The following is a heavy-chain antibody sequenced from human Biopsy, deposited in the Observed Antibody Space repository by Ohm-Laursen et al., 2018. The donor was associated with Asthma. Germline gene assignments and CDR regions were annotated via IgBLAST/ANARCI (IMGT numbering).Heavy chain of an antibody. CDR2: VNTGNGDT. V-gene: IGHV1-3*04. Sequence: ASVKVSCKASGYNFISFAIHWVRQAPGQRLEWMGWVNTGNGDTKYSQKFQGRITITRDTSASTAYMELRSLRSEDTATYYCARTYYDFLTGQVKDVFGVWGQGTMVTVSS. J-gene: IGHJ3*01. CDR1: GYNFISFA. D-gene: IGHD3-9*01. CDR3: ARTYYDFLTGQVKDVFGV.